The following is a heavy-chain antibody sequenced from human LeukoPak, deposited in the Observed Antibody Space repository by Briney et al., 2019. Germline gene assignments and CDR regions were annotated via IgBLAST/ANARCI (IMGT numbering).Heavy chain of an antibody. V-gene: IGHV4-34*01. Sequence: SETLSLTCAVYGGSFSGYYWTWIRQPPGKGLEWIGEIKHSGSINYNPSLKSRVTISVDTSKNQFSLKLSSVTAADTAVYYCARRVGYCSSTSCYAIISVRFDPWGQGTLVTVSS. J-gene: IGHJ5*02. CDR1: GGSFSGYY. CDR3: ARRVGYCSSTSCYAIISVRFDP. CDR2: IKHSGSI. D-gene: IGHD2-2*01.